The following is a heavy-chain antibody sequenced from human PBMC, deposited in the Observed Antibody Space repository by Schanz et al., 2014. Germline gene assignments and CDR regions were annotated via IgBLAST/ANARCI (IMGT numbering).Heavy chain of an antibody. CDR2: IYSGGDT. CDR1: GFIFGDYA. J-gene: IGHJ4*02. CDR3: ARKTDSSGTGDY. V-gene: IGHV3-66*01. Sequence: VQLVESGGGVVQPGGSLRLSCAASGFIFGDYAIHWVRQAPGKGLEWVSLIYSGGDTNYAGSVKGRFTISRDGSKNTLYLQMNSLRAEDTAVYYCARKTDSSGTGDYWGQGTLVTVSS. D-gene: IGHD6-19*01.